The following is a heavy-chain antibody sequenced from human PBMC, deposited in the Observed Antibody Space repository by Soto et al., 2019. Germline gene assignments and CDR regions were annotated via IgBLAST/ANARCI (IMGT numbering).Heavy chain of an antibody. D-gene: IGHD6-25*01. J-gene: IGHJ3*02. CDR1: GFTFSSYS. V-gene: IGHV3-21*01. Sequence: EVQLVESGGGLVKPGGSLRLSCAASGFTFSSYSMNWVRQAPGQGLEWVSSISSSSSYIYYADSVKGRFTISRDNAKNSLYLQMNSLRAEDTAVYYCARDDRGSFDIWGQGTMVTVSS. CDR3: ARDDRGSFDI. CDR2: ISSSSSYI.